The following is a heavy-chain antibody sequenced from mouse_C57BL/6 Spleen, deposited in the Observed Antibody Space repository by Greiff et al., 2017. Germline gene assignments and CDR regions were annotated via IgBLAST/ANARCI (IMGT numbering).Heavy chain of an antibody. V-gene: IGHV14-1*01. CDR3: TYYYSSGPPFDY. CDR1: GFNINDYY. D-gene: IGHD1-1*01. Sequence: EVQLQQSGAELVRPGASVKLSCTASGFNINDYYMHWVKQRPGQGLEWIGRIDPEDGDTEYAPKFQGKATMTADTSSNTAYLQLSSLTSEDTAVYYCTYYYSSGPPFDYWGQGTTLTVSS. CDR2: IDPEDGDT. J-gene: IGHJ2*01.